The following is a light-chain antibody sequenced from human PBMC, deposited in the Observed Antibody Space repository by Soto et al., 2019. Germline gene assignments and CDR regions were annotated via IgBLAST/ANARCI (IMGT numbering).Light chain of an antibody. CDR3: QRYDSYPLT. J-gene: IGKJ4*01. V-gene: IGKV1-5*03. CDR1: QSISTS. CDR2: KAS. Sequence: DIQMTQSPSTLSASVGDRVTITCRASQSISTSLAWYQQKPGKAPKVLIYKASTLESGVPSRFSGSGSGTEFTLTISSLQPDDVANYYCQRYDSYPLTFGGGTKVEIK.